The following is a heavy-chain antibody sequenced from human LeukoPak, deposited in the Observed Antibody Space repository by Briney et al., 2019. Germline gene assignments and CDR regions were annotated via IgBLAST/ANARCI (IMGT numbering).Heavy chain of an antibody. CDR3: ARSPRHYYDSSGYSDY. CDR1: GFTFSSYW. Sequence: PGGSLRLSCAASGFTFSSYWMSWVRQAPGKGLEWVSYISSSGSTIYYADSVKGRFTISRDNAKNSLYLQMNSLRAEDTAVYYCARSPRHYYDSSGYSDYWGQGTLVTVSS. J-gene: IGHJ4*02. CDR2: ISSSGSTI. V-gene: IGHV3-48*04. D-gene: IGHD3-22*01.